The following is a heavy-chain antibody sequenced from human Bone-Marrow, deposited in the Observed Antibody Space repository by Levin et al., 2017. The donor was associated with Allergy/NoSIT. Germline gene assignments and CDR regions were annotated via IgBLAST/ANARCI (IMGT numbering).Heavy chain of an antibody. J-gene: IGHJ6*03. Sequence: ASVKVSCKTSGYTFSDCCVQWVRQAPGQGLEWIGWINPKNGDTKYAHKFQGRVTVTRDTSTNTVYMEMSGLRSDDTAVYYCARDLAGGTYSYYHYMDFWGKGATVTVSS. CDR2: INPKNGDT. CDR1: GYTFSDCC. V-gene: IGHV1-2*07. CDR3: ARDLAGGTYSYYHYMDF. D-gene: IGHD1-26*01.